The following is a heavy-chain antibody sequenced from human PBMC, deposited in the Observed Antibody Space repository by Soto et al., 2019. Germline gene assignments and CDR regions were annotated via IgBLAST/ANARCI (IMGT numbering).Heavy chain of an antibody. CDR2: ISGSGGST. CDR1: GFTFSSYA. D-gene: IGHD3-3*01. V-gene: IGHV3-23*01. CDR3: AKGYDWFDDFWSGYNWFDP. J-gene: IGHJ5*02. Sequence: GSLRLSCAASGFTFSSYAMSWVRQAPGKGLEWVSAISGSGGSTYYADSVKGRFTISRDNSKNTLYPQMNSLRAEDTAVYYCAKGYDWFDDFWSGYNWFDPWGQGTLVTVSS.